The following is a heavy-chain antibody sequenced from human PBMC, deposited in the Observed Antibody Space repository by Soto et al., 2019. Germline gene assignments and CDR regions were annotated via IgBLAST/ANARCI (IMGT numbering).Heavy chain of an antibody. CDR1: GGTFSSYA. CDR3: ARDYGDYAFDY. CDR2: IIPIFGTA. V-gene: IGHV1-69*13. D-gene: IGHD4-17*01. J-gene: IGHJ4*02. Sequence: ASVKVSCKASGGTFSSYAISWVRQAPGQGLGWMGGIIPIFGTANYAQKFQGRVTIPADESTSTAYMELSSLRSEDTAVYYCARDYGDYAFDYWGQGTLVTVSS.